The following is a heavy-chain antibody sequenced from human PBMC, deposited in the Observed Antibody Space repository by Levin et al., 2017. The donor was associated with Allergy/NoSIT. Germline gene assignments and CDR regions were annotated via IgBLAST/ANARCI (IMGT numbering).Heavy chain of an antibody. CDR3: AKDLLPMVASGGDF. Sequence: GGSLRLSCAASGFTLSSFGMHWVRQAPGKGLEWVAVISYDGSNKYYADSVKGRFTISRDDSKNTLYLQMNSLRAEDTAVYYCAKDLLPMVASGGDFWGQGTLLTVSS. J-gene: IGHJ4*02. D-gene: IGHD4/OR15-4a*01. CDR1: GFTLSSFG. CDR2: ISYDGSNK. V-gene: IGHV3-30*18.